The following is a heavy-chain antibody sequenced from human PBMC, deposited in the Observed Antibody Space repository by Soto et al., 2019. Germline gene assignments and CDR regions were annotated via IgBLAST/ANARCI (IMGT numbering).Heavy chain of an antibody. Sequence: QVQLVQSGAEVKKAGASVNLSCKASGYTFTSYAIHWVRQAPGQRLEWMAWINAGTGNTKYSQKFQGRVTITRDTSANTVFMELSSLRSEDTAVYYCTRGCSGGSCYVFEYWGQGTLVTVSS. CDR3: TRGCSGGSCYVFEY. CDR2: INAGTGNT. J-gene: IGHJ4*02. CDR1: GYTFTSYA. V-gene: IGHV1-3*01. D-gene: IGHD2-15*01.